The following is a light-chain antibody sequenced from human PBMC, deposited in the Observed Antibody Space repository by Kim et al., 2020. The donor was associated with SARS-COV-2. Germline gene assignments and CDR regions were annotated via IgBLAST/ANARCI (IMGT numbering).Light chain of an antibody. Sequence: QSALTQPPSASGSPGHSVTISCTGTSSDIGRYNYVSWYQHHPGKAPKLMISEVSKRPSGVPDRFSGSKSGNTASLTVSGLQTEDEADYYCGSYAGSKTFLFGGGTQLTVL. CDR3: GSYAGSKTFL. V-gene: IGLV2-8*01. J-gene: IGLJ3*02. CDR1: SSDIGRYNY. CDR2: EVS.